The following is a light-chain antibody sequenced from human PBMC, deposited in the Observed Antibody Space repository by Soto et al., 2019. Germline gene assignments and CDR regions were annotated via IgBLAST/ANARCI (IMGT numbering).Light chain of an antibody. CDR2: GAS. CDR3: QQYGSSPGT. Sequence: EIVLTQSPGTLSLSPGERATLSCRASQSVSNSYLAWYQQKPGQAPRLLIYGASHRATGIPDRFNGSGSGTDFTLIINRLEPEDLEVYYCQQYGSSPGTVGQGTKGDIK. J-gene: IGKJ1*01. CDR1: QSVSNSY. V-gene: IGKV3-20*01.